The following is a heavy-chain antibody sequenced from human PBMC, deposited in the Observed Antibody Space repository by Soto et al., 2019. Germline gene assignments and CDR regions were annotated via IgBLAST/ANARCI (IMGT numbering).Heavy chain of an antibody. D-gene: IGHD4-17*01. J-gene: IGHJ4*01. V-gene: IGHV4-39*01. CDR3: ARVHVYGVYAQY. Sequence: SERLCLTCTVSGGSMSSSRYYGGWIRQAPGKRKKWIGSIYYSGSTYYNPSLKSRVTISVDTSKNQFSLKLSSVTAAYFALYYCARVHVYGVYAQYWGYGILIAV. CDR2: IYYSGST. CDR1: GGSMSSSRYY.